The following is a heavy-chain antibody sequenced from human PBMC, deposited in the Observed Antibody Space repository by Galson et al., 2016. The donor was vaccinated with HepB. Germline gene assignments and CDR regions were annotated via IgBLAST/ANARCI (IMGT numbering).Heavy chain of an antibody. V-gene: IGHV4-34*01. D-gene: IGHD3-16*02. CDR1: GGSFRSYY. CDR3: ARGGGDANWGTYRPYFDY. J-gene: IGHJ4*02. CDR2: INHSGST. Sequence: TLSLTCRVNGGSFRSYYWSWIRQPPGKGLEWIGEINHSGSTNYSPSLKSRVTISVDKSKNPFSLNLTSVTAADTALYYCARGGGDANWGTYRPYFDYWGQGNLVTVSS.